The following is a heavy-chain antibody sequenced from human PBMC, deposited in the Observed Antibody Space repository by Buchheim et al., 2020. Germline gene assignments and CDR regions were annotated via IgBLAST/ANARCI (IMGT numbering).Heavy chain of an antibody. D-gene: IGHD3-10*01. CDR1: GFTFSSYW. CDR3: ARGGLWFGEFPLGWGYYYYYGMDV. V-gene: IGHV3-7*04. J-gene: IGHJ6*02. Sequence: EVQLVESGGGLVQPGGSLRLSCAASGFTFSSYWMSWVRQAPGKGLEWVANIKQDGSEKYYVDSVKGRFTISRDNAKNSLYLQMNSLRAEDTAVYYCARGGLWFGEFPLGWGYYYYYGMDVWGQGTT. CDR2: IKQDGSEK.